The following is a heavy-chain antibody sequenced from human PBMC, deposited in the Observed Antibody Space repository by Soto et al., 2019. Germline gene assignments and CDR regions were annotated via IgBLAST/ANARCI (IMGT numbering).Heavy chain of an antibody. V-gene: IGHV5-51*01. Sequence: PGESLKISCKGSGYSFTSYWIGWVRQMPGKGLEWMGIIYPGDSDTRYSPSFQGQVTISADKSISTAYLQWSSLKASDTAMYYCARDPMGYSSGWYGMDVWGQGTTVTVSS. CDR1: GYSFTSYW. CDR2: IYPGDSDT. CDR3: ARDPMGYSSGWYGMDV. J-gene: IGHJ6*02. D-gene: IGHD6-19*01.